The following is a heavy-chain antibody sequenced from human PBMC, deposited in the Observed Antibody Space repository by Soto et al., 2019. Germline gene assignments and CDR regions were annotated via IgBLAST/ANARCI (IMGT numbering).Heavy chain of an antibody. V-gene: IGHV3-66*01. D-gene: IGHD3-9*01. CDR1: GFTVSSNY. Sequence: GGSLRLSCAASGFTVSSNYMSWVRQAPGKGLEWVSLIYSGGSTYYADSVKGRFTISRDNSKNTLYLQMNSLRAEDTAVYYCAAEYYDILTGYRDWYFDLWGRGTLVTVSS. CDR3: AAEYYDILTGYRDWYFDL. CDR2: IYSGGST. J-gene: IGHJ2*01.